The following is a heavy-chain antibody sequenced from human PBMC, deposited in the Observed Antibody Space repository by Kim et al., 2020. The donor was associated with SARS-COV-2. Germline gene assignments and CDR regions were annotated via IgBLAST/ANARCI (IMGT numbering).Heavy chain of an antibody. CDR2: TYYRSKWYN. CDR1: GDSVSSNSAA. Sequence: SQTLSLTCAISGDSVSSNSAAWNWIRQSPSRGLEWLGRTYYRSKWYNDYAVSVKSRITINPDTSKNQFSLQLNSVTPEDTAVYYCARGKLARSSWYLETQHKYYYYGMDVWGQGTTVTVSS. V-gene: IGHV6-1*01. D-gene: IGHD6-13*01. J-gene: IGHJ6*02. CDR3: ARGKLARSSWYLETQHKYYYYGMDV.